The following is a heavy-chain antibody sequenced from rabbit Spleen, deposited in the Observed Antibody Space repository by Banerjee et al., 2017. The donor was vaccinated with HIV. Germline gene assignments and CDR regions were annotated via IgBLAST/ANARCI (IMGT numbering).Heavy chain of an antibody. Sequence: QEQLVESGGGLVQPEGSLTLTCTASEFSFNVNYYMCWVRQAPGKGLEWIACIYGGDSGASYYPNWAKGRFTISKTSSTAVTLQMTSLTAADTATYFCARDTGTSFSTYGMDLWGPGTLVTVS. V-gene: IGHV1S45*01. J-gene: IGHJ6*01. CDR2: IYGGDSGAS. CDR3: ARDTGTSFSTYGMDL. CDR1: EFSFNVNYY. D-gene: IGHD8-1*01.